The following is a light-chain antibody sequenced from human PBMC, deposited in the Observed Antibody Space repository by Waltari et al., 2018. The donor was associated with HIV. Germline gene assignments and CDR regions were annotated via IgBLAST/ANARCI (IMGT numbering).Light chain of an antibody. CDR1: RSLVYSDGNTY. J-gene: IGKJ2*01. V-gene: IGKV2-30*01. Sequence: DVVMTQSPLSLPVALGQPASISCRSSRSLVYSDGNTYLNWFHQRPGQSPRRLIYKISNRDSGVPDRFSGSGSGTDFTLKISRVEAEDVGIYYCMQGSHLYTLGQGTKLEIK. CDR3: MQGSHLYT. CDR2: KIS.